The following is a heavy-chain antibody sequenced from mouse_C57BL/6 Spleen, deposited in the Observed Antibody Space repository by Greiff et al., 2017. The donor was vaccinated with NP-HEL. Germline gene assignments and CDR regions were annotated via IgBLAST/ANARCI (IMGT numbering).Heavy chain of an antibody. CDR1: GYTFTSYW. V-gene: IGHV1-69*01. CDR2: IDPSDSYT. J-gene: IGHJ4*01. CDR3: ARSPGAMDY. Sequence: QVQLQQSGAELVMPGASVKLSCKASGYTFTSYWMHWVKQRPGQGLEWIGEIDPSDSYTNYNQKFKGKSTLTVDKSSSTAYMQLSSLTSEDSAVYYGARSPGAMDYWGQGTSVTVSS.